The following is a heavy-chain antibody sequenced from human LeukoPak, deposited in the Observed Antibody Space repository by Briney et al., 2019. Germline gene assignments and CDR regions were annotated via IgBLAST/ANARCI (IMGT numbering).Heavy chain of an antibody. Sequence: ASVKVSCKASGYTFTSYGISWVRQAPGQGLEWMGWISAYNGNTNYAQKHQGRVTMTTDTSTSTAYMELRSLRSDDTAVYYCARAGGYYDRGLGAFDIWGQGTMVTVSS. V-gene: IGHV1-18*01. CDR1: GYTFTSYG. J-gene: IGHJ3*02. D-gene: IGHD3-22*01. CDR3: ARAGGYYDRGLGAFDI. CDR2: ISAYNGNT.